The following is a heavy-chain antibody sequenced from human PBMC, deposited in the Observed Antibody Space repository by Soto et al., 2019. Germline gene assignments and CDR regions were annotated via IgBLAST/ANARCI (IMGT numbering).Heavy chain of an antibody. D-gene: IGHD2-15*01. CDR3: ARYGYCSGGSCPRYYFDY. CDR2: IYYSGST. J-gene: IGHJ4*02. Sequence: QLQLQESGPGLVKPSETLSLTCTVSGGSISSSSYYWGWIRQPPGKGLEWIGSIYYSGSTYYNPSLKSRVTISVDTSKNQFSLKLSSVTAADTAVYYCARYGYCSGGSCPRYYFDYWGQGTLVTVSS. CDR1: GGSISSSSYY. V-gene: IGHV4-39*01.